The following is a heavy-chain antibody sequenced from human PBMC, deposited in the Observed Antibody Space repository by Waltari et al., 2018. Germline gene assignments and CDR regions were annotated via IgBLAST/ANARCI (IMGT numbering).Heavy chain of an antibody. D-gene: IGHD3-10*01. V-gene: IGHV4-61*09. CDR3: AISHGARGVDYYYGMDV. J-gene: IGHJ6*02. Sequence: QVQLQESGPGLVKPSQTLSLTCTVSGVSISTGSYYWSCIRQPAGKGLEWIGYIYTSGSTNYNPSLKSRVTISVDTSKNQFSLKLSSVTAADTAVYYCAISHGARGVDYYYGMDVWGQGTTVTVSS. CDR1: GVSISTGSYY. CDR2: IYTSGST.